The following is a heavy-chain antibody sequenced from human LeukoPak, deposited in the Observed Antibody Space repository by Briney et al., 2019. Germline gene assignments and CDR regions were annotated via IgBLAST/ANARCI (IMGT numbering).Heavy chain of an antibody. V-gene: IGHV3-23*01. CDR3: ARDGGYDSSGYYYESSSLD. CDR2: ISGSGGSI. Sequence: GGSLRLSCAASGFTVYSNYMSWVRQAPGKGLEWLSSISGSGGSIYYADSVKGWFIISRDNSKNTVYLQMNSLRAEDTAVYYCARDGGYDSSGYYYESSSLDWGQGTLVTVSS. J-gene: IGHJ4*02. CDR1: GFTVYSNY. D-gene: IGHD3-22*01.